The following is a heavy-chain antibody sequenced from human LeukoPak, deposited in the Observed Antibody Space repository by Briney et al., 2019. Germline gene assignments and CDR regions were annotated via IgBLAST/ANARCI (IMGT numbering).Heavy chain of an antibody. CDR3: ARSPSWYCSSSNCYPDY. V-gene: IGHV4-31*03. J-gene: IGHJ4*02. CDR1: GGSISSGGYY. D-gene: IGHD2-2*01. CDR2: IYYSGST. Sequence: TSETLSLTCTVSGGSISSGGYYWSWIRQHPGKGLEWIGYIYYSGSTYYNPSLKSRVTISVDTSKNQFSLKLSSVTAADTAVYYCARSPSWYCSSSNCYPDYWGQGTLVTVSS.